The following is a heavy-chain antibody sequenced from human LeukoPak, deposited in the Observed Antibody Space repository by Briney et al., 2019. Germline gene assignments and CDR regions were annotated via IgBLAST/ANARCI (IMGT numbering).Heavy chain of an antibody. V-gene: IGHV5-51*01. J-gene: IGHJ3*02. CDR1: GYSFTSYW. CDR2: IYPGDSDT. D-gene: IGHD1-26*01. CDR3: ARLPYSGSPRGGAFDI. Sequence: GESLKISCKGSGYSFTSYWIGWVRQMPGKGLEWMGIIYPGDSDTRYSPSFQGQVTISADKSISTAYLQWSSLKASDTAMYYCARLPYSGSPRGGAFDIWGQGTMVTVSS.